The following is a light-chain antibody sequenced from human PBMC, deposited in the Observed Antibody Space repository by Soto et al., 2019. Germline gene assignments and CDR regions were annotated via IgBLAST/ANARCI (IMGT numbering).Light chain of an antibody. CDR1: QVISSW. V-gene: IGKV1-5*03. J-gene: IGKJ1*01. CDR2: KAS. Sequence: DIQMTQSPSTLSASVGERVTITCRASQVISSWLAWYQQKPGKAPNLLIYKASILESGVPSRFSGSGSGTVFTLTISSLQPDDFATYYCQQYNTFSRTFGQGTRVEIK. CDR3: QQYNTFSRT.